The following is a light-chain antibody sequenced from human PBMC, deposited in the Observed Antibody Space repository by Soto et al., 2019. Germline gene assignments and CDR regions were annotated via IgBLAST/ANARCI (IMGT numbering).Light chain of an antibody. J-gene: IGKJ3*01. CDR2: DAS. CDR1: QSVSSY. Sequence: PGERATLSCRASQSVSSYLAWYQQKPGQAPRLLIYDASNRATGIPARFSGSGSGTDFTLTISSLEPEDFAVYYCQQRSNWPPVFTFGPGTKVDIK. CDR3: QQRSNWPPVFT. V-gene: IGKV3-11*01.